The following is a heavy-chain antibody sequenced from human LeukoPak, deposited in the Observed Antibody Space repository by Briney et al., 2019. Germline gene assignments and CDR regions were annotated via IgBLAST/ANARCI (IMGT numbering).Heavy chain of an antibody. CDR2: INHSGST. J-gene: IGHJ2*01. Sequence: SETLSLTCAVYGGSFSGYYWSWIRQPPGKGLEWIGEINHSGSTNYNPSLKSRVTISVDTSKNQFSLKLSSVTAADTAVYYCAREQIAVAGNWYFDLRYFDLWGRGTLVTVSS. CDR3: AREQIAVAGNWYFDLRYFDL. V-gene: IGHV4-34*01. CDR1: GGSFSGYY. D-gene: IGHD6-19*01.